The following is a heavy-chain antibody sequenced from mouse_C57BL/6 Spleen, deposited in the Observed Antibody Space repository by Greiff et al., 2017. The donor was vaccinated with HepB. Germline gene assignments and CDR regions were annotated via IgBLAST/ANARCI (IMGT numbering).Heavy chain of an antibody. V-gene: IGHV1-76*01. D-gene: IGHD2-1*01. CDR1: GYTFTDYY. Sequence: QVHVKQSGAELVRPGASVKLSCKASGYTFTDYYINWVKQRPGQGLEWIARIYPGSGNTYYNEKFKGKATLTAEKSSSTAYMQLSSLTSEDSAVYFCARDPYGNYAMDYWGQGTSVTVSS. CDR3: ARDPYGNYAMDY. J-gene: IGHJ4*01. CDR2: IYPGSGNT.